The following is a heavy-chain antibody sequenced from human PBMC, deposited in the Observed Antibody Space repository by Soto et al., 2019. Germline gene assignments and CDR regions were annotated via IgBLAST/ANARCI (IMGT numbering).Heavy chain of an antibody. V-gene: IGHV2-26*01. J-gene: IGHJ6*02. CDR2: IFSNDEK. Sequence: QVTLKESGPVLVKPTETLTLTCTVSGFSLSNARMGVSWIRQPPGKALEWLAHIFSNDEKSYSTSLKSRLTLRKDNSKSQVVLTMTNMDPVDTATYYCARIELTDYDILTGYFRNRMGGMEVWGQGNTVTVSS. CDR1: GFSLSNARMG. D-gene: IGHD3-9*01. CDR3: ARIELTDYDILTGYFRNRMGGMEV.